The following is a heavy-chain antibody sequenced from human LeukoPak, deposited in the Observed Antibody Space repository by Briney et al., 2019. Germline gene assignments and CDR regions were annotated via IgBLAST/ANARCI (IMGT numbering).Heavy chain of an antibody. J-gene: IGHJ4*02. CDR2: ITDNGYER. Sequence: GSLRLSCAVSGFSLTNYAMGWVRQAPGKGLEWVAGITDNGYERNYADSVKGRFTISRDTSKSTLDLQMNSLRVEDTAVYYCARDGSWGWAQYDHWGQGILVTVSS. V-gene: IGHV3-23*01. CDR3: ARDGSWGWAQYDH. D-gene: IGHD5-24*01. CDR1: GFSLTNYA.